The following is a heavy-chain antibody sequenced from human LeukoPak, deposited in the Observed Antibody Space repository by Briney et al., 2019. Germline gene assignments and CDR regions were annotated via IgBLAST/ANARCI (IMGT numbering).Heavy chain of an antibody. CDR1: GFTFSSYA. D-gene: IGHD6-19*01. V-gene: IGHV3-23*01. J-gene: IGHJ4*02. CDR3: ANSISYSSGWFGFFDY. CDR2: ISGSGGST. Sequence: GGSLRLACAAYGFTFSSYAMSWVRQAPGKGLEWVSAISGSGGSTYYADSVKGRFTISRDNSKNTLYLQMNSLRAEDTAVYYCANSISYSSGWFGFFDYWGQGTLVTVSS.